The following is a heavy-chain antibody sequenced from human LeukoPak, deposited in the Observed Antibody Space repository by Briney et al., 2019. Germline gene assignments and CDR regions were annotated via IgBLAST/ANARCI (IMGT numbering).Heavy chain of an antibody. CDR1: GGTFSSYA. J-gene: IGHJ6*03. D-gene: IGHD2-15*01. CDR2: IIPVFDTA. CDR3: ARDGGYCSGGSCYSVSDYYYYYMDV. V-gene: IGHV1-69*06. Sequence: ASVKVSCKASGGTFSSYAISWVRQAPGQGLEWMGGIIPVFDTANYAQRFQGRITITADKSTSTAYMELSSLRSDDTAVYYCARDGGYCSGGSCYSVSDYYYYYMDVWGKGTTVTVSS.